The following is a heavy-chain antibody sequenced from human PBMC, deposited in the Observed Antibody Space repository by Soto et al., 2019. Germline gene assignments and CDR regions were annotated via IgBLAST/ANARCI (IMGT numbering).Heavy chain of an antibody. CDR3: ARGSFTTVTIHYDGMDV. V-gene: IGHV1-8*01. CDR2: MNPNSGNT. D-gene: IGHD4-17*01. J-gene: IGHJ6*02. Sequence: SVKGSCKASGYTFTSYDINWVRQATGQGLEWMGWMNPNSGNTGYAQKFQGRVTMTRNTSISTAYMELSSLRSEDTAVYYCARGSFTTVTIHYDGMDVCGQGTTVIVPS. CDR1: GYTFTSYD.